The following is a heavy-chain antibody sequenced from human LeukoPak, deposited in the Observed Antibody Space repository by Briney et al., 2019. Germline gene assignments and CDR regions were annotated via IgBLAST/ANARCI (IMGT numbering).Heavy chain of an antibody. D-gene: IGHD3-22*01. CDR3: ARVVEDYYDSSGYYNYFDY. V-gene: IGHV4-61*02. J-gene: IGHJ4*02. CDR1: GGSISSGSYY. Sequence: SQTLSLTCTVSGGSISSGSYYWSWIRQPAGKGLEWIGRIYTSGSTNYNPSLKSRVTISVDTSRNQFSLKLSSVTAADTAVYYCARVVEDYYDSSGYYNYFDYWGQGTLVTVSS. CDR2: IYTSGST.